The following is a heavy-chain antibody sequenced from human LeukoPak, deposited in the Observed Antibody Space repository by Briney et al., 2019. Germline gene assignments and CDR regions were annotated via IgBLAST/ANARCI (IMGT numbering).Heavy chain of an antibody. CDR1: GGSISSGGYY. Sequence: SETLSLTCTVSGGSISSGGYYWSWIRQHPGKGLEWIGYIYYSGSTYYNPSLKSRVTISVDTSKNQFSLKLSSVTAADTAVYYCAKDVYYGSGREGVIDYWGQGTLVTVSS. V-gene: IGHV4-31*03. J-gene: IGHJ4*02. CDR2: IYYSGST. CDR3: AKDVYYGSGREGVIDY. D-gene: IGHD3-10*01.